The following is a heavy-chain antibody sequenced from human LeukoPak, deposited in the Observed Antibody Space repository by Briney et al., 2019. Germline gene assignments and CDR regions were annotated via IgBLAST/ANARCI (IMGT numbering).Heavy chain of an antibody. J-gene: IGHJ4*02. CDR3: AKTGGPWD. CDR2: IIGSGGST. V-gene: IGHV3-23*01. Sequence: PGGSLRLSCAASGFTFSSYAMSWVRQAPGKGLEWVSGIIGSGGSTYYADSVKGRFTISRDTSKNTLDLQMNSLRAEDTAVYYCAKTGGPWDWGQGALVTVSS. CDR1: GFTFSSYA. D-gene: IGHD7-27*01.